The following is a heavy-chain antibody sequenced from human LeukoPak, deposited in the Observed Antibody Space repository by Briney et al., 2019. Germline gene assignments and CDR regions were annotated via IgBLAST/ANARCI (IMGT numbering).Heavy chain of an antibody. Sequence: TSETLSLTCTVSGDSLYTYYWSWIRQPPGTGLEWIGYVYDSENTDYNPSLKSRVTISIDTSKKQFSLKLRSVTAADTAVYYCARALRDYYDSSGYYEYYFDYWGQGTLVTVSS. J-gene: IGHJ4*02. CDR2: VYDSENT. CDR1: GDSLYTYY. D-gene: IGHD3-22*01. V-gene: IGHV4-59*01. CDR3: ARALRDYYDSSGYYEYYFDY.